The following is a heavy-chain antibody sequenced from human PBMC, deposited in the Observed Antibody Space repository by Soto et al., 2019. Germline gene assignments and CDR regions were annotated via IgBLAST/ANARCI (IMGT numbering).Heavy chain of an antibody. CDR1: GFTSNIYT. D-gene: IGHD3-3*01. V-gene: IGHV3-23*01. Sequence: GSCRLWYADSGFTSNIYTMSGVRHAPGKGLEWVSGIGARGSDTYFPDSVKGRFTISRDNSMDMVYLQMNSLRAEDTAVYFCVKGDTYHRGDFAFWAQGSLVPVSS. CDR2: IGARGSDT. CDR3: VKGDTYHRGDFAF. J-gene: IGHJ4*02.